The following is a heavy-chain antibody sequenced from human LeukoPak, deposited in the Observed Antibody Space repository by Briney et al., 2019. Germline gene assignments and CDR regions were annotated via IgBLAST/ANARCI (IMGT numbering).Heavy chain of an antibody. CDR2: IYYSGST. CDR3: ARVTIAAAGRRFDP. Sequence: SETLSLTCTVSGGSISSSSYYWGWIRQPPGKGLEWIGSIYYSGSTYYNPSLKSRVTISVDTSKNQFSLKLSSVTAADTAVYYCARVTIAAAGRRFDPWGQGTLVTVSS. CDR1: GGSISSSSYY. D-gene: IGHD6-13*01. J-gene: IGHJ5*02. V-gene: IGHV4-39*07.